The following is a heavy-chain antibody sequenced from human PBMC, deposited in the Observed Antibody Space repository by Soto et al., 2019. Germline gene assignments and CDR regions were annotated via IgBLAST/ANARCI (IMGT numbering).Heavy chain of an antibody. CDR1: GGSISSGDYS. V-gene: IGHV4-30-2*01. CDR3: ARAPPGHPRSWDV. D-gene: IGHD3-10*01. J-gene: IGHJ6*02. Sequence: SETLSLTCTVSGGSISSGDYSWSWIRQPPGKGLEWIGYMYGAGLTYYNPSLKSRVTISVDKSKNQFSLNLSSVTAADTALYYCARAPPGHPRSWDVWGQGTKVTVSS. CDR2: MYGAGLT.